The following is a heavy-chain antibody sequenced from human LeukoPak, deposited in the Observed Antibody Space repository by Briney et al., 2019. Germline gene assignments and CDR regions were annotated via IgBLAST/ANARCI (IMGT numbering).Heavy chain of an antibody. Sequence: GGSLRLSCAASGFTFSSYAMCWVRQAPGKGLEWVSAISGSGGSTYYADSVKGRFTISRDNSKNTLYLQTNSLRAEDTAVYYCAKLGVWDIVIGDYFDYWGQGTLVTVSS. D-gene: IGHD2-15*01. CDR2: ISGSGGST. CDR3: AKLGVWDIVIGDYFDY. CDR1: GFTFSSYA. J-gene: IGHJ4*02. V-gene: IGHV3-23*01.